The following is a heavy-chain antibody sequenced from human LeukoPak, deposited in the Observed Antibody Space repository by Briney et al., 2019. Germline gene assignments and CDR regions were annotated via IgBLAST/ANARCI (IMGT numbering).Heavy chain of an antibody. D-gene: IGHD3-3*01. V-gene: IGHV3-15*01. CDR2: IKSKTDGGTT. J-gene: IGHJ4*02. CDR1: GYSFTSYW. CDR3: TTDNIYDFWSGYHFDY. Sequence: GESLKISCKGSGYSFTSYWIGWVRQAPGKGLEWVGRIKSKTDGGTTDYAAPVKGRFTISRDDSKNTLYLQMNSLKTEDTAVYYCTTDNIYDFWSGYHFDYWGQGTLVTVSS.